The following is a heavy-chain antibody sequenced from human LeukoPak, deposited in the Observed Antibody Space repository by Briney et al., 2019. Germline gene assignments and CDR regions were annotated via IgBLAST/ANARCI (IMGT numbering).Heavy chain of an antibody. Sequence: PGGSLRLSCAASGFTVSSIYMNWVRQPQGKGLEWVSVIYSGGTTYYADSVKGRFTISRDNSKNTLYLQMNSLRAEDTAVYYCARASSIGAAGLFDYWGQGTLVTVSS. D-gene: IGHD6-13*01. CDR2: IYSGGTT. J-gene: IGHJ4*02. V-gene: IGHV3-53*01. CDR3: ARASSIGAAGLFDY. CDR1: GFTVSSIY.